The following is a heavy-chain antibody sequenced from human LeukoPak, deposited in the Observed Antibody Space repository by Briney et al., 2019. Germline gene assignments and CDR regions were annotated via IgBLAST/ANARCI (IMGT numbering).Heavy chain of an antibody. J-gene: IGHJ6*03. CDR3: ARLVVKRYYYYTDV. V-gene: IGHV1-18*01. CDR2: ISAYNGNT. D-gene: IGHD3-22*01. CDR1: GYTFTSYG. Sequence: ASVKVSCKASGYTFTSYGISWVRQAPGQGLEWMGWISAYNGNTNHAQKLQGRVTMTTDTSTSTAYMELRSLRSDDTAVYYCARLVVKRYYYYTDVWGKGTTVTVSS.